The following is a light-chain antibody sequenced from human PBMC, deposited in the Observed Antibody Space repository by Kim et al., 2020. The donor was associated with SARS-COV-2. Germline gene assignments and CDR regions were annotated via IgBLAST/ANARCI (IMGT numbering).Light chain of an antibody. V-gene: IGLV3-1*01. CDR1: KLGDKY. CDR3: QAWDSSTGV. CDR2: EDS. J-gene: IGLJ3*02. Sequence: VSPGQTANITCSGDKLGDKYACWYQQKPGQSPVLVIYEDSKRPSGIPERFSGSNSGNTATLTISGTQAMDEADYYCQAWDSSTGVFGGGTQLTVL.